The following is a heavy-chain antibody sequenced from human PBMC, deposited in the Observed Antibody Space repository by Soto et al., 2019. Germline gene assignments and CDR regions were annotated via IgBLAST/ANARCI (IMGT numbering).Heavy chain of an antibody. CDR1: GGSFSGYY. Sequence: QVQLQQWGAGLLKPSETLSLTCAVYGGSFSGYYWSWIRQPPGKGLEWIGEINHSGSTNYNPSLTSRVTISVDTYKNQFPLKLSSVTAADTAVYYCARGTLLWFGELLDYYYYGMDVWGQGTTVTVSS. D-gene: IGHD3-10*01. J-gene: IGHJ6*02. V-gene: IGHV4-34*01. CDR2: INHSGST. CDR3: ARGTLLWFGELLDYYYYGMDV.